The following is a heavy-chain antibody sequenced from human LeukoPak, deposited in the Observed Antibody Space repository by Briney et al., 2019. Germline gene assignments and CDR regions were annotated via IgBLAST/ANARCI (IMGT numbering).Heavy chain of an antibody. Sequence: GGSLRLSCAASGFTFDDYGMSWVRQAPGKGLEWVSGINWNGGSTGYADSVKGRFTISRDNAKNSLYLQMNSLRAEDTALYHCARPTRKFTGGYYYGMDVWGQGTTVTVSS. CDR3: ARPTRKFTGGYYYGMDV. D-gene: IGHD3-10*01. J-gene: IGHJ6*02. CDR2: INWNGGST. V-gene: IGHV3-20*01. CDR1: GFTFDDYG.